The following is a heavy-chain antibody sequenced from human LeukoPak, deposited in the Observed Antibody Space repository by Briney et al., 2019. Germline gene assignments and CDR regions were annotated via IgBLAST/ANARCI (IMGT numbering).Heavy chain of an antibody. D-gene: IGHD2-15*01. CDR1: GFTFSSYW. Sequence: PGGSLRLSCAASGFTFSSYWMSWVRQAPGKGLEWVANIKQDGSEKYYVDSVKGRFTISRDNAKNSLYLQMNSLRAEDTAVYYCARSHAWYPGAEYFQHWGQGTLVTVSS. J-gene: IGHJ1*01. V-gene: IGHV3-7*01. CDR2: IKQDGSEK. CDR3: ARSHAWYPGAEYFQH.